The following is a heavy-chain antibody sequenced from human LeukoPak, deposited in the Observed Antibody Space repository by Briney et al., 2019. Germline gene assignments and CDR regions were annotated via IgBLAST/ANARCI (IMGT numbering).Heavy chain of an antibody. V-gene: IGHV3-7*01. D-gene: IGHD2/OR15-2a*01. J-gene: IGHJ4*02. CDR3: VSFYETY. Sequence: LAGGSLRLSCAASGFTFSSYWMNWARQAPGKGLEWVASINHNGNVNYYVDSVKGRFTISKDNAKNTVYLQMNNLRAEDTAVYYCVSFYETYWGRGTLVTVSS. CDR2: INHNGNVN. CDR1: GFTFSSYW.